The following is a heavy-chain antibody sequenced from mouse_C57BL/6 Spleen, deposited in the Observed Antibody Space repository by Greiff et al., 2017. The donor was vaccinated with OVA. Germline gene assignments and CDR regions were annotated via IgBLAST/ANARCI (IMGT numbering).Heavy chain of an antibody. Sequence: QVQLKQSGPELVKPGASVKISCKASGYAFSSSWMNWVKQRPGKGLEWIGRIYPGDGDTNYNGKFKGKATLTADKSSSTAYMQLSSLTSEDSAVYVCAREGLYRGFAYWGQGTLDTVSA. J-gene: IGHJ3*01. V-gene: IGHV1-82*01. CDR3: AREGLYRGFAY. D-gene: IGHD2-1*01. CDR1: GYAFSSSW. CDR2: IYPGDGDT.